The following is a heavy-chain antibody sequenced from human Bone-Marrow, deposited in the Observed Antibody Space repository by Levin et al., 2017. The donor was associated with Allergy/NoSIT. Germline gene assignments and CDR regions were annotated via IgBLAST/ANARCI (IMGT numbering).Heavy chain of an antibody. D-gene: IGHD3-3*01. CDR1: GYTFTDYY. V-gene: IGHV1-2*02. Sequence: GESLKISCKASGYTFTDYYIHWARQAPGQEFEWVGWINPKTGGTDYGQKFQGRVSLTRDTSISTAYMELRRLRSDDTAIYYCVTEETGVAPFTYWGQGTPVTVSS. CDR3: VTEETGVAPFTY. CDR2: INPKTGGT. J-gene: IGHJ4*02.